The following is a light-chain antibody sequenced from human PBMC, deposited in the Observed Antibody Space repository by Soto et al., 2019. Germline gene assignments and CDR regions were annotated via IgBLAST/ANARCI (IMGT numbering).Light chain of an antibody. Sequence: VLTQSPATLSLSPGETVTLSCVASQSVSRNFLAWYQQKPGQAPRLLIYDAYNRATGIPPRFSGSGSGTDFTLTISSLEPEDSAVYYCQQRHMWPITFGQGTRLEIK. CDR3: QQRHMWPIT. CDR1: QSVSRNF. V-gene: IGKV3-11*01. CDR2: DAY. J-gene: IGKJ5*01.